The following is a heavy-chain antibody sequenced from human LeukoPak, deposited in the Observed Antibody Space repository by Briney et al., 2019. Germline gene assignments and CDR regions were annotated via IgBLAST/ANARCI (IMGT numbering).Heavy chain of an antibody. CDR2: ISGSGGST. Sequence: GGSLRLSCAAPGFTFSSYAMSWVRQAPGKGLEWVSAISGSGGSTYYADSVKGRFTISRDNSKNSLYLQMNSLRAEDTAVYYCARDERSGSYSGTLFDYWGQGTLVTVSS. D-gene: IGHD1-26*01. CDR3: ARDERSGSYSGTLFDY. CDR1: GFTFSSYA. V-gene: IGHV3-23*01. J-gene: IGHJ4*02.